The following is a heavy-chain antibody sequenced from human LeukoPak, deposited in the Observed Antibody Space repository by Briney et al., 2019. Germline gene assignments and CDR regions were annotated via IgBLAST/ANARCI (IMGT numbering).Heavy chain of an antibody. J-gene: IGHJ4*02. CDR2: ISSRGSYI. CDR1: GFTFSNYN. CDR3: ARGYSSSWYDLYYFDY. D-gene: IGHD6-13*01. Sequence: GGSLRLSCAASGFTFSNYNINWVRQAPGKGLEWVSSISSRGSYIYYADSVKGRFALSADNAMNSLYLQMSSLRAEDTAVYYCARGYSSSWYDLYYFDYWGQGTLVTVSS. V-gene: IGHV3-21*01.